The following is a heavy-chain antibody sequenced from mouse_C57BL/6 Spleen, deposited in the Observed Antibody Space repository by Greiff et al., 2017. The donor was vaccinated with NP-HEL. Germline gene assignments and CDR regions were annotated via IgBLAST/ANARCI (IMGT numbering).Heavy chain of an antibody. CDR2: IYPGDGDT. CDR1: GYAFSSSW. Sequence: VQLQQSGPELVKPGASVKISCKASGYAFSSSWMNWVKQRPGKGLEWIGRIYPGDGDTNYNGKFKGKATLTADKSSSTAYMQLSSLTSEDSAVYFCARGKSYGSRDYGGQGTTLTVSS. D-gene: IGHD1-1*01. CDR3: ARGKSYGSRDY. V-gene: IGHV1-82*01. J-gene: IGHJ2*01.